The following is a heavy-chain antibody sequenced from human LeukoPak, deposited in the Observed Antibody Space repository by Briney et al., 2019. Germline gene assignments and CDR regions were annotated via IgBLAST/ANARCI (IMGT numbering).Heavy chain of an antibody. CDR3: ARVIPLITMIVD. CDR2: IYYSGST. CDR1: GGSISSSSYY. J-gene: IGHJ4*02. V-gene: IGHV4-39*07. D-gene: IGHD3-22*01. Sequence: SETQSLTCTVSGGSISSSSYYWGWIRQPPGKGLEWIGSIYYSGSTYYNPSLKSRVTISVDTSKNQFSLKLSSVTAADTAVYYCARVIPLITMIVDWGQGTLVTVSS.